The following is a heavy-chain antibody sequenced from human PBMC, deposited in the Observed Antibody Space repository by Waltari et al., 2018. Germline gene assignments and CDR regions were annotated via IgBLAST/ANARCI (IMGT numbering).Heavy chain of an antibody. V-gene: IGHV4-59*01. CDR3: AGAKLELLYRY. J-gene: IGHJ4*02. Sequence: QVQLQESGPGLVKPSETLSLTCTVSGGSISSYYWSWIRQPPGKGLEWIWYIYYSGSTNYNPSLKSRVTISVDTSKNQFSLKLSSVTAADTAVYYCAGAKLELLYRYWGQGTLVTVSS. CDR1: GGSISSYY. D-gene: IGHD1-7*01. CDR2: IYYSGST.